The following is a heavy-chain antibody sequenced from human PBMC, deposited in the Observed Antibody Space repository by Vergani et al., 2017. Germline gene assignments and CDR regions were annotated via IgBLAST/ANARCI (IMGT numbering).Heavy chain of an antibody. CDR3: ARELITMVRGRLNSGLDY. V-gene: IGHV1-69*04. Sequence: QVQLVQSGAEVKKPGSSVKVSCKASGGTFSSYAISWVRQAPGQGLEWRGRIIPILGIANYAQKFQGRVQITAGTSTSTADMDLSSRRSEDTAVYYCARELITMVRGRLNSGLDYWGQGTLVTVSS. D-gene: IGHD3-10*01. CDR2: IIPILGIA. CDR1: GGTFSSYA. J-gene: IGHJ4*02.